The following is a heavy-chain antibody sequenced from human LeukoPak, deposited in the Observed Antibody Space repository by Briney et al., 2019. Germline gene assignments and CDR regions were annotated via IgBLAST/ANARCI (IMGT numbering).Heavy chain of an antibody. J-gene: IGHJ5*02. V-gene: IGHV4-34*01. Sequence: SETLSLTCAVYGGSFSGYYWSWIRQPPGKGLEWIGEINHSGSTNYNPSLKSRVTISVDTSKNQFSLKLSSVTAADTAVYYCARVFGSRKLLVDWFDPWGQGTLVTVSS. CDR1: GGSFSGYY. CDR2: INHSGST. D-gene: IGHD3-10*01. CDR3: ARVFGSRKLLVDWFDP.